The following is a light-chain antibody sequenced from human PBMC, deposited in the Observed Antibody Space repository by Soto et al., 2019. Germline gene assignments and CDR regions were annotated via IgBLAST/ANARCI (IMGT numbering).Light chain of an antibody. J-gene: IGKJ1*01. CDR1: QSISGY. CDR3: QQSYSLPRT. CDR2: AAS. V-gene: IGKV1-39*01. Sequence: DIQMTQSPSSLSASVGDRVTITCRASQSISGYLNWYQQKPGKSPKLLIYAASSLQSGVPSKFSGSGSGTDFTLTISNLRPEDVATYYCQQSYSLPRTFGQGTKVYI.